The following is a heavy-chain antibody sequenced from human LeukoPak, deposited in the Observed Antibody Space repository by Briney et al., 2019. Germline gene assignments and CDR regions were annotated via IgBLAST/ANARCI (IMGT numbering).Heavy chain of an antibody. CDR2: FSGSGINT. Sequence: GGSLTLPCAAYGFTFSNYGRNWVPQAPGKGLEWFSAFSGSGINTYYADSAKGLFTISRDYSKNALYLQMNSLRGEDTALYYCAKVSMTYGFDYWGQGTLVTVSS. CDR1: GFTFSNYG. CDR3: AKVSMTYGFDY. D-gene: IGHD2-21*02. J-gene: IGHJ4*02. V-gene: IGHV3-23*01.